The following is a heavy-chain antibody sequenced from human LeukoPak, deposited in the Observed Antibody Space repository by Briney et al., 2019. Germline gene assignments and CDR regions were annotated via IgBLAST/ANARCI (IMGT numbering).Heavy chain of an antibody. V-gene: IGHV3-30*14. J-gene: IGHJ5*02. Sequence: GGSLRLSCAASGFTFSSYAMHWVRQAPGKGLEWVAVISYDGSNKYYADSVKGRFTISRDNAKNSLYLQMNSLRAEDTAVYYCAREMTPEYCSGGTCYSGATWFDPWGQGTLVTVSS. CDR1: GFTFSSYA. CDR3: AREMTPEYCSGGTCYSGATWFDP. D-gene: IGHD2-15*01. CDR2: ISYDGSNK.